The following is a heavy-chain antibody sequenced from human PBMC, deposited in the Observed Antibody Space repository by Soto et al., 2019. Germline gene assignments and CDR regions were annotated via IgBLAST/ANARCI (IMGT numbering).Heavy chain of an antibody. V-gene: IGHV3-23*01. Sequence: GGSLRLSCAASGFTFSSYAMSWVRQAPGKGLEWVSAISGSGGSTYYADSVKGRFTISRDNSKNTLYLQMNSLRAEDTAVYYCANVYYDILTGYYTSYLHWGQGTLVTVSS. J-gene: IGHJ4*02. D-gene: IGHD3-9*01. CDR1: GFTFSSYA. CDR2: ISGSGGST. CDR3: ANVYYDILTGYYTSYLH.